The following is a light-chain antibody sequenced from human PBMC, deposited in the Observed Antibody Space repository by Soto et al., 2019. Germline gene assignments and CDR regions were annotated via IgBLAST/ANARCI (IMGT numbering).Light chain of an antibody. J-gene: IGKJ1*01. CDR3: HQTDSIPET. V-gene: IGKV1-39*01. CDR1: QSISLF. CDR2: AAS. Sequence: DLQMTQSPSSLSASVGDTVTITCRASQSISLFLNWYQQKPGKAPKLLIYAASSLQSGVPPRFSGNGSGTDFTLTISSLQPEDFATYYCHQTDSIPETFGQGTKVEIK.